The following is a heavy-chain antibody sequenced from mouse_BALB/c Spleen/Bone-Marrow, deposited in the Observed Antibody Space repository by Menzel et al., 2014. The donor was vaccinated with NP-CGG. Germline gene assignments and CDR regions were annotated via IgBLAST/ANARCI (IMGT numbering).Heavy chain of an antibody. CDR3: ARNFYGSAYFDF. CDR1: GYKFTDYA. CDR2: ISTYSGNT. V-gene: IGHV1-67*01. J-gene: IGHJ2*01. Sequence: QVHVKQSGPELVRPGVSVKISCKGSGYKFTDYAMHWVKQSHAKSLEWIGLISTYSGNTHYNQKFKGKATMTVDKSSSTAYMELARLTSEDSAIYYCARNFYGSAYFDFWVQGSTLTVSS. D-gene: IGHD1-1*01.